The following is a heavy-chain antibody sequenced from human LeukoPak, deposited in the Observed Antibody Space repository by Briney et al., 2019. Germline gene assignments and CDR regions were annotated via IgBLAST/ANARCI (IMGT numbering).Heavy chain of an antibody. Sequence: PSQTLSLTCTVSGGSISSGVYYWSGIRQPPGKGLEWIGYIYHSGSTYYNPSLKSRVTISVDTSKNQFSLKLSSVTAADTAVYYCARQWDRGFDYWGQGTLVTVSS. D-gene: IGHD1-26*01. CDR1: GGSISSGVYY. J-gene: IGHJ4*02. CDR2: IYHSGST. CDR3: ARQWDRGFDY. V-gene: IGHV4-30-2*02.